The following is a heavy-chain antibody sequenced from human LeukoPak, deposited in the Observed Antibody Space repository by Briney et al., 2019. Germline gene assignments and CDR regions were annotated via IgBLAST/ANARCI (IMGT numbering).Heavy chain of an antibody. CDR3: ARDLGCSGGSCSDY. V-gene: IGHV1-2*06. Sequence: GASVKVSCKASGYTFTGYYMHWVRQAPGQGLEWMGRINPNSGGTNYAQKFQGRVTMTRDTSISTAYMELSRLRSDDTAVYYCARDLGCSGGSCSDYWGQGTLVTVSS. CDR2: INPNSGGT. CDR1: GYTFTGYY. J-gene: IGHJ4*02. D-gene: IGHD2-15*01.